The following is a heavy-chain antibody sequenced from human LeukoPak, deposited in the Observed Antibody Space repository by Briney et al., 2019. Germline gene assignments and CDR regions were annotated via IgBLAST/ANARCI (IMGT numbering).Heavy chain of an antibody. CDR1: GESIRSSNW. CDR2: IYHSGTT. D-gene: IGHD5-24*01. CDR3: ATRDGYNNFDY. V-gene: IGHV4-4*02. Sequence: SGTLSLTCTVSGESIRSSNWWSWVRQPPGKGLEWIGEIYHSGTTNYNPSLKSRVAISVDTSKNQFSLRLSSVTAADTAVYYCATRDGYNNFDYWGQGTLVTVSS. J-gene: IGHJ4*02.